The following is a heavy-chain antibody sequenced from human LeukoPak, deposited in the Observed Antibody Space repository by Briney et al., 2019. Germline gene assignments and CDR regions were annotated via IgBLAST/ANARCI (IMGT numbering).Heavy chain of an antibody. CDR3: ARDGIAAAGTGWFDP. Sequence: GASVKVSCKASGYTFTSYGISWVRQAPGQGLEWMGWISAYNGNTNYAQKLQGRGTMTTDTSTSTAYMELRSLRSDDTAVYYCARDGIAAAGTGWFDPWGQGTLVTVSS. CDR2: ISAYNGNT. D-gene: IGHD6-13*01. CDR1: GYTFTSYG. J-gene: IGHJ5*02. V-gene: IGHV1-18*01.